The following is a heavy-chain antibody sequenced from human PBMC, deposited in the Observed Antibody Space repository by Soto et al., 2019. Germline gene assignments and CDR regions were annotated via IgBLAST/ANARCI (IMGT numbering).Heavy chain of an antibody. CDR1: GAPLSNHY. Sequence: PSETLSLTCAVSGAPLSNHYWNWIRQPAGKGLEWIGRIYTSGITNYNPSLKSRVTMSVDTSKKQFYMRLSFVTAADTAVYFCASNVGDILSGYFENWGQGTQVTVS. J-gene: IGHJ4*02. CDR2: IYTSGIT. D-gene: IGHD3-9*01. CDR3: ASNVGDILSGYFEN. V-gene: IGHV4-59*10.